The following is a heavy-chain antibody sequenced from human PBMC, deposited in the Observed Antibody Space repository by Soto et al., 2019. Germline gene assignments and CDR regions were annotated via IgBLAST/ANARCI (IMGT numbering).Heavy chain of an antibody. CDR3: TRESRDSSGWYGAFDI. J-gene: IGHJ3*02. CDR2: ISWDGRAQ. V-gene: IGHV3-30*03. CDR1: GFTFSRYG. D-gene: IGHD6-19*01. Sequence: GGSLRLSCEASGFTFSRYGMHWVRQAPGMGLEWVAVISWDGRAQYYGDSVRGRFTISRDNSQSTLYLQMNSLKTEDTAVYYCTRESRDSSGWYGAFDIWGQGTMVTVSS.